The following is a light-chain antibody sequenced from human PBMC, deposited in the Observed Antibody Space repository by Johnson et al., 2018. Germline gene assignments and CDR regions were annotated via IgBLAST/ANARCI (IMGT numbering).Light chain of an antibody. Sequence: QSVLTQPPSVSVAPGQKVTISCSGSSSNIGNNYVSWYQQLPGTAPKLLIYENNKRPSGIPDRFSGSKSGTSATLGITGLQTGDEADYYCGTWHSSLSAGTFFGTGTKVTVL. CDR3: GTWHSSLSAGTF. CDR2: ENN. CDR1: SSNIGNNY. J-gene: IGLJ1*01. V-gene: IGLV1-51*02.